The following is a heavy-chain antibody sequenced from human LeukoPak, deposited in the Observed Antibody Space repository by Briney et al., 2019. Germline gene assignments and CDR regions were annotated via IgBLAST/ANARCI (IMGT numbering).Heavy chain of an antibody. Sequence: SQTPSLTCAISGDSLFTNSVAWNWIRQSPSRGLEWLGRTYYRSKWSFEYAVSVKSRITINADTSKNQFSLQLNSVTPEDTAVYYCARGKYTSFDNWGQGTLVTVSS. D-gene: IGHD2-2*01. CDR1: GDSLFTNSVA. CDR3: ARGKYTSFDN. V-gene: IGHV6-1*01. CDR2: TYYRSKWSF. J-gene: IGHJ4*02.